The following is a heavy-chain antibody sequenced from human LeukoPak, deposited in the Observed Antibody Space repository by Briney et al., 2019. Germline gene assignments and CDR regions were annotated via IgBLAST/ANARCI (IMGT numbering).Heavy chain of an antibody. D-gene: IGHD4-17*01. CDR2: INHSGST. Sequence: PSETLSLTCAVYGGSFSGYYWSWIRQPPGKGLEWIGEINHSGSTNYNPSLKSRVTISVDTSKNQFSLKLSSVTAADTAVYYCARVQADYGDYGDAFDIWGQGTMVTVPS. V-gene: IGHV4-34*01. J-gene: IGHJ3*02. CDR1: GGSFSGYY. CDR3: ARVQADYGDYGDAFDI.